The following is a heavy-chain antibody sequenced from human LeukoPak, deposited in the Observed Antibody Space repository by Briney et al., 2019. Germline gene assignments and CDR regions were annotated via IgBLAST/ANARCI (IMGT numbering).Heavy chain of an antibody. CDR3: AKGAYDFWND. Sequence: GGSLRLSCAASGFTFSSYGMHWVRQAPGKGLAWVAFIRYDGSNKYYADSVKGRFTISRDNSKNTLYLQMNSLRTEDTAVYYCAKGAYDFWNDWGQGTLVTVSS. V-gene: IGHV3-30*02. J-gene: IGHJ4*02. CDR1: GFTFSSYG. D-gene: IGHD3-3*01. CDR2: IRYDGSNK.